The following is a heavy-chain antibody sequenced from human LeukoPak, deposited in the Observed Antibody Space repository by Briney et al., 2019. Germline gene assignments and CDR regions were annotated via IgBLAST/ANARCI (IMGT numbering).Heavy chain of an antibody. V-gene: IGHV3-30-3*01. Sequence: PGGSLRLSCAASGFTFSSYAMHWVRQAPGKGLEWVAVISYDGSNKYYADSVKGRFTISRDNSKNTLYLQMNSLRREDTAVYYCAKTFYDILTGDQGDWLDPWGQGTLVTVSS. J-gene: IGHJ5*02. CDR3: AKTFYDILTGDQGDWLDP. CDR1: GFTFSSYA. CDR2: ISYDGSNK. D-gene: IGHD3-9*01.